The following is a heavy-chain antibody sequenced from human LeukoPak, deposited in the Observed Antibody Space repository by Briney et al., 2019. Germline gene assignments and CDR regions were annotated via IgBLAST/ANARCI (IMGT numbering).Heavy chain of an antibody. CDR1: GASVSSYF. D-gene: IGHD1-26*01. CDR2: MYYSGST. Sequence: SETLSLTCTVSGASVSSYFCSWIRQHPGKGLEWIGYMYYSGSTNYNPSLKSRVTMSVDTSKNQFSLQLSSVTAADTAVYYCARLNNARGAFDGWGQGTLVTVSS. V-gene: IGHV4-59*02. CDR3: ARLNNARGAFDG. J-gene: IGHJ4*02.